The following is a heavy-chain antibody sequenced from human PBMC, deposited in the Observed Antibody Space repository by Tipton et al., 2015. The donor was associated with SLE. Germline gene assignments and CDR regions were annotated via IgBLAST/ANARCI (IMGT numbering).Heavy chain of an antibody. D-gene: IGHD3-22*01. CDR2: IYYSGST. Sequence: TLSLTCTVSGGSISSYYWSWIRQPPGKGLEWIGYIYYSGSTNYNPSLKSRVTISVDTSKNQFSLKLSSVTAAETAVYYCARGVGYYDSSGLDYWGQGTLVTVSS. J-gene: IGHJ4*02. CDR1: GGSISSYY. CDR3: ARGVGYYDSSGLDY. V-gene: IGHV4-59*01.